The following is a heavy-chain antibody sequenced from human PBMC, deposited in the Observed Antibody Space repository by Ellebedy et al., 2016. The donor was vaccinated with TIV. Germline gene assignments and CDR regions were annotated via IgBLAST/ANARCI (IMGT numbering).Heavy chain of an antibody. Sequence: ASVKVSCKASGGTFSRDVINWVRQATGQGPEWMGWMNPKSGTTGYAQKFQGRVTMTRNTSISTAYMELSSLRSEDTAVYYCASGGGCNNSTCYEDWFDPWGQGTLVTVSS. J-gene: IGHJ5*02. CDR3: ASGGGCNNSTCYEDWFDP. D-gene: IGHD2-2*01. CDR2: MNPKSGTT. V-gene: IGHV1-8*01. CDR1: GGTFSRDV.